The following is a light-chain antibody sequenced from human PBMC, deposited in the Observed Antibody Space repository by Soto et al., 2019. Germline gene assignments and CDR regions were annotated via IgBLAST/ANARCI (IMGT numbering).Light chain of an antibody. V-gene: IGLV2-14*01. Sequence: QSVLTQPASVSGSPGQSITISCTGSSSDVGGHNYVSWYQQHPGKAPKLMIYEVTKRPSGVSNRFSGSKSGNTASLTISGLQAEDEADYCRSSYTFTSTLYVFGTGTKVTVL. CDR1: SSDVGGHNY. J-gene: IGLJ1*01. CDR3: SSYTFTSTLYV. CDR2: EVT.